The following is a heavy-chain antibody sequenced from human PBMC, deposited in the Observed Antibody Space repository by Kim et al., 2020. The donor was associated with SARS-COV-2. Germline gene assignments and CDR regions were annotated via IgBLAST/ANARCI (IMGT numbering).Heavy chain of an antibody. V-gene: IGHV3-30*18. CDR2: ISYDGSNK. Sequence: GGSLRLSCAASGFTFSSYGMHWVRQAPGKGLEWVAVISYDGSNKYYADSVKGRFTISRDNSKNTLYLQMNSLRAEDTAVYYCAKPHGGGLAARLGRPVDYWGQGTLVTVSS. J-gene: IGHJ4*02. D-gene: IGHD6-6*01. CDR3: AKPHGGGLAARLGRPVDY. CDR1: GFTFSSYG.